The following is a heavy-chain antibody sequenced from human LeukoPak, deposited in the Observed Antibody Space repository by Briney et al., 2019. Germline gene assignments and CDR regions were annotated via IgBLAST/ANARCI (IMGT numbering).Heavy chain of an antibody. D-gene: IGHD2-15*01. Sequence: SQTLSLTCTVSGGSISSGGYYWSWIRQPPGKGLEWIGSFYYGGNTYYTPSLKNRGTISLDTSKNQFSLRLTSVTAADTAMYYCARVVVPSGGHKWFDPWGQGILVTVSS. CDR1: GGSISSGGYY. J-gene: IGHJ5*02. CDR3: ARVVVPSGGHKWFDP. V-gene: IGHV4-30-2*03. CDR2: FYYGGNT.